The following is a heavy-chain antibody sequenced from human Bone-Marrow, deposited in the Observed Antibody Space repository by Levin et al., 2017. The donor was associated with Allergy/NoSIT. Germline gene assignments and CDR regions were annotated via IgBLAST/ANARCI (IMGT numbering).Heavy chain of an antibody. V-gene: IGHV3-7*04. J-gene: IGHJ2*01. CDR3: ARHLDTSSWYNWHFDL. D-gene: IGHD6-13*01. CDR2: IKQDGSEK. CDR1: GFSFSSSW. Sequence: GGSLRLSCAASGFSFSSSWMAWVRRAPGRGLEWVANIKQDGSEKYYLDFVKGRFTISRDNAKNSVDLYMNDLRPGDTAVYYCARHLDTSSWYNWHFDLWGRGTLVTVSS.